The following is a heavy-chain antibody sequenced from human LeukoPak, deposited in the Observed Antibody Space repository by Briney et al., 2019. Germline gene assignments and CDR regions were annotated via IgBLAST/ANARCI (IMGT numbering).Heavy chain of an antibody. CDR2: IYHSGST. CDR3: ARDSDSSGYSVDY. Sequence: SETLSLTCTVSGYSISSGYYWGWIRQSPGKGLEWIGSIYHSGSTYYNPSLKSRVTISVDTSKNQFSLKLSSVTAADTAVYYCARDSDSSGYSVDYWGQGTLVTVSS. V-gene: IGHV4-38-2*02. J-gene: IGHJ4*02. CDR1: GYSISSGYY. D-gene: IGHD3-22*01.